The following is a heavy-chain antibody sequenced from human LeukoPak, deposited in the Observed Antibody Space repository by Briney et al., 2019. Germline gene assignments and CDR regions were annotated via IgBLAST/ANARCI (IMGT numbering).Heavy chain of an antibody. Sequence: ASVKVSCKASGYTFTSYDINWVRQATGQGLEWMGWMNPNSGNTGYAQKFQGRVTITRNTSISTAYMELSSLRSEDTAVYYCARAPRDWYSSDYWGQGTLVTVSS. J-gene: IGHJ4*02. CDR2: MNPNSGNT. CDR3: ARAPRDWYSSDY. V-gene: IGHV1-8*03. D-gene: IGHD6-19*01. CDR1: GYTFTSYD.